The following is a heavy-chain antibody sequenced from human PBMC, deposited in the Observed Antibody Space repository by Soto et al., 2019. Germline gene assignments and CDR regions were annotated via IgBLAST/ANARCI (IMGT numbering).Heavy chain of an antibody. CDR2: MNTNTGNT. D-gene: IGHD3-3*01. CDR1: GYTFTEFD. Sequence: ASVKVSCKPSGYTFTEFDINWVRQAPGQGLEWMGWMNTNTGNTGYAQKFQGRVTMTRDTSISTAYMELRRLRSEDTAVYYCARVVRFFGGHAGYWGQGTLVTVSS. CDR3: ARVVRFFGGHAGY. J-gene: IGHJ4*02. V-gene: IGHV1-8*01.